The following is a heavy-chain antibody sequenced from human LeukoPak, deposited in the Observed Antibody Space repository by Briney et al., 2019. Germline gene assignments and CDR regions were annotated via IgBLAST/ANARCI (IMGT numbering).Heavy chain of an antibody. CDR3: AREVFGY. J-gene: IGHJ4*02. CDR1: GGSFSGYY. CDR2: INHSGST. V-gene: IGHV4-34*01. Sequence: SSETLSLTCAVYGGSFSGYYWSWIRQPPGKGLEWIGEINHSGSTNYNPSLKSRVTISVDTSKNQFSLKLSSVTAADTAVYYCAREVFGYWGQGTLVTVSS.